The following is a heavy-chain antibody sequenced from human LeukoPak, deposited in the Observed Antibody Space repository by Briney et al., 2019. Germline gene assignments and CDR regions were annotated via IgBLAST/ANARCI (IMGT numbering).Heavy chain of an antibody. CDR2: ISGGGDIT. CDR1: GFNLANHA. Sequence: LTGGSLRLSCAASGFNLANHAMSWVRQTPGKGLEWVSAISGGGDITYYADSVTGRFTISRDNSKDTLFLQMHSLRPGDTAVYYCVREDTPATANYWGQGTLVTISS. J-gene: IGHJ4*02. V-gene: IGHV3-23*01. CDR3: VREDTPATANY. D-gene: IGHD2-21*02.